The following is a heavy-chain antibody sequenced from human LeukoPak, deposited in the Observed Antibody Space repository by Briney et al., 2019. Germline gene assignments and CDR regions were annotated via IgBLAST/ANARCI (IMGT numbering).Heavy chain of an antibody. V-gene: IGHV4-38-2*02. CDR1: AYSISSGYY. Sequence: SETLSLTCTISAYSISSGYYWGWIRQPPGKGLEWIGSIYHSGSTYYNPSLKSRVTISVDTSKNQFSLKLSSVTAADTAVYYCARDSGSYIDYWGQGTLVTVSS. J-gene: IGHJ4*02. CDR3: ARDSGSYIDY. D-gene: IGHD1-26*01. CDR2: IYHSGST.